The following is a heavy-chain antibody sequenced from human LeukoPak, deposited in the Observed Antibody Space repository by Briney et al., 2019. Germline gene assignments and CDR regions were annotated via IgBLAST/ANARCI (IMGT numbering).Heavy chain of an antibody. D-gene: IGHD6-6*01. CDR3: AKDTAPLIIAAGAFDI. CDR1: GFPFSSYA. CDR2: ISGSGGST. V-gene: IGHV3-23*01. J-gene: IGHJ3*02. Sequence: GGSLRLSCAASGFPFSSYAMSWVRPAPGKGVGWVSAISGSGGSTYYADSVKGRFTISRDNSKNTLYLQVNSLRAEDTAVYYCAKDTAPLIIAAGAFDIWGQGTMVTVSS.